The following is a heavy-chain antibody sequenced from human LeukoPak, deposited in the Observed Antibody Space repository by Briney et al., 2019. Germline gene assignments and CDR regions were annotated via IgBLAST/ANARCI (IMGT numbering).Heavy chain of an antibody. CDR2: IKSKTDGGTT. CDR1: GFTFSNAW. D-gene: IGHD3-9*01. CDR3: TREYYDILTGYYN. Sequence: GGSLRLSCAASGFTFSNAWMSWVRQAPGKGLEWVGRIKSKTDGGTTDYAAPVKGRFTISRDDSKSIAYLQMNSLKTEDTAVYYCTREYYDILTGYYNWGQGTLVTVSS. V-gene: IGHV3-15*01. J-gene: IGHJ4*02.